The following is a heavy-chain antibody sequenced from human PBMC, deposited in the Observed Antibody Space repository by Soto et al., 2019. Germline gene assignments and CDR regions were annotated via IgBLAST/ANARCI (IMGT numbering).Heavy chain of an antibody. CDR1: GFTFSSYA. V-gene: IGHV3-23*01. CDR2: ISGSGGST. J-gene: IGHJ6*02. D-gene: IGHD3-9*01. Sequence: PGGSLRLSCAASGFTFSSYALSWVRQAPGTGLEWVSAISGSGGSTYYADSVKGRFTISRDNSKNTLYLQMNSLRAEDTAVYYCARSRHYYDILTGNYYYYGMDVWGQGTTVTVSS. CDR3: ARSRHYYDILTGNYYYYGMDV.